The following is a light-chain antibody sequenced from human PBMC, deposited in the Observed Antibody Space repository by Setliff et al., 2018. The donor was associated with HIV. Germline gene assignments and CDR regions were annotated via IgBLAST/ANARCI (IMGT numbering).Light chain of an antibody. Sequence: QSALAQPASVSGSPGQSMTISCTGTSSDIGAFNYVSWFQQYPGKVPKLMIYEVSNRPSGISTRFSGSKSANTASLTISGLQAEDEADYYCSSYTSHSLFVFGPGTKVTVL. CDR1: SSDIGAFNY. V-gene: IGLV2-14*01. CDR3: SSYTSHSLFV. CDR2: EVS. J-gene: IGLJ1*01.